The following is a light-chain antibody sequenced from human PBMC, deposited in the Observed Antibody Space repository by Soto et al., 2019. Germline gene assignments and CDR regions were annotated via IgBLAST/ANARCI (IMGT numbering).Light chain of an antibody. CDR3: QTWGTGIHV. CDR1: SGHSSYA. V-gene: IGLV4-69*01. CDR2: LNSDGSH. J-gene: IGLJ1*01. Sequence: QLVLTQSPSDSASLGASVKLTCTLSSGHSSYAIAWHQQQPEKGPRYLMKLNSDGSHNKGDGIPDRFSGSSSGAERYLTISSLQSEDEADYYCQTWGTGIHVFGTGTKLTVL.